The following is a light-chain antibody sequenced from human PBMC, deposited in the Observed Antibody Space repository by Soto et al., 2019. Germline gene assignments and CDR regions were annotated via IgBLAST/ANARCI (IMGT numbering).Light chain of an antibody. CDR1: QSVSSTY. J-gene: IGKJ4*01. CDR2: GAF. CDR3: QRYGCPPST. V-gene: IGKV3-20*01. Sequence: EIVLTQSPGTLSLSPGERATLSCRASQSVSSTYLAWYQQKPGQAPRLLIYGAFSRATGVTDRFSGSGSGKVIPLTISSLEPDGFTLYSCQRYGCPPSTFGAGTKLEMK.